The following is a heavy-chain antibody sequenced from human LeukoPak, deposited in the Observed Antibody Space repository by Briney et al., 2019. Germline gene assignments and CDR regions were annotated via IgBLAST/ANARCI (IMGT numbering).Heavy chain of an antibody. CDR3: ARGGRFGESYYFDY. Sequence: GASVKVSCKASGYTFTSYAMNWVRQAPGQGLEWMGWINTNTGNPAYAQGFTGRFVFSLDTSVSTAYLQISSLKAEDTAVYYCARGGRFGESYYFDYWGQGTLVTVSS. J-gene: IGHJ4*02. D-gene: IGHD3-10*01. CDR2: INTNTGNP. CDR1: GYTFTSYA. V-gene: IGHV7-4-1*02.